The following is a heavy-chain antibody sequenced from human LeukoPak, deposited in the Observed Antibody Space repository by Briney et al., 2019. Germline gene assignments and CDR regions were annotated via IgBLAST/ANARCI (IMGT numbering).Heavy chain of an antibody. CDR3: ARDGMFARWTQNWFDP. CDR1: GFTFSSYW. D-gene: IGHD3-10*02. CDR2: INSDGSST. J-gene: IGHJ5*02. Sequence: GGSLRLSCAASGFTFSSYWMHWVRQAPGKGLVRVSRINSDGSSTSYADSVKGRFTISRDNAKNTLYLQMNSLRAEDTAVYYCARDGMFARWTQNWFDPWGQGTLVTVSS. V-gene: IGHV3-74*01.